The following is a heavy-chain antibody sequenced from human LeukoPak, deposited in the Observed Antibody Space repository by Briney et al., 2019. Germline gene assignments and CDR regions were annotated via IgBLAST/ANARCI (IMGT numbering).Heavy chain of an antibody. CDR1: GYTFTSYD. V-gene: IGHV1-8*01. CDR2: MNPNSGNT. J-gene: IGHJ6*03. CDR3: ARAPERVRGVIISYYYYYYMDV. D-gene: IGHD3-10*01. Sequence: ASVKVSCKASGYTFTSYDINWVRQATGQGLEWMGWMNPNSGNTGYAQKFQGRVTMTRNTSIGTAYMELSSLRSEDTAVYYCARAPERVRGVIISYYYYYYMDVWGKGTTVTVSS.